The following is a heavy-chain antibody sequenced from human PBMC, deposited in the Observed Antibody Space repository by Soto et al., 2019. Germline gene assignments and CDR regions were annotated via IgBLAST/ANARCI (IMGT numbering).Heavy chain of an antibody. CDR2: ISSSSSFR. V-gene: IGHV3-21*02. D-gene: IGHD2-21*01. CDR3: ARDPPLSVLVVVATDDF. Sequence: EVQLVESGGGLVKPGGSLRLSCAASGFTFTNHNMNWVRQAPGKGLEWVSSISSSSSFRNYADSVKGRSSISRGNDKKLVYLPMDSMRAEDTAVYYCARDPPLSVLVVVATDDFWGQGTLVTVSS. CDR1: GFTFTNHN. J-gene: IGHJ4*02.